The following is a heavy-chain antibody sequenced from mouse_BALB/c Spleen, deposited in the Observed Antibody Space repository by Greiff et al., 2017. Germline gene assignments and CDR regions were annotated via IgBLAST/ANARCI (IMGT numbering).Heavy chain of an antibody. CDR3: ARKGYGSSHWYFDV. V-gene: IGHV1-18*01. D-gene: IGHD1-1*01. CDR2: INPNNGGT. CDR1: GYTFTEYT. J-gene: IGHJ1*01. Sequence: EVHLVESGPELVKPGASVKISCKTSGYTFTEYTMHWVKQSHGKSLEWIGGINPNNGGTSYNQKFKGKATLTVDKSSSTAYMELRSLTSEDSAVYYCARKGYGSSHWYFDVWGAGTTVTVAS.